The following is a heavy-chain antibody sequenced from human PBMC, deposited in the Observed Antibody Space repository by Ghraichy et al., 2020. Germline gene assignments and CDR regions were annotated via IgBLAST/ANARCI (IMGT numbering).Heavy chain of an antibody. D-gene: IGHD5-18*01. J-gene: IGHJ4*02. CDR2: ISGSGGST. Sequence: GGSLRLSCAASGFTFSSYAMTWVRQAPGKGLEWVSGISGSGGSTYYADSVKGRFTISRDNSRNTLYLQMNSLRAEDSAVYYCAGRQLWFDYWGQGTLVTVSS. CDR3: AGRQLWFDY. V-gene: IGHV3-23*01. CDR1: GFTFSSYA.